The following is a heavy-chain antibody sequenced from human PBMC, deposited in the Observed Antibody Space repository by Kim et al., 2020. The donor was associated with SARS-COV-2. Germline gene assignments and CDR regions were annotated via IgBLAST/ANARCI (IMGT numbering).Heavy chain of an antibody. CDR3: ANGIVGATTAWLFRTPYYFDY. CDR1: GFTFSSYA. J-gene: IGHJ4*02. CDR2: ISGSGGST. V-gene: IGHV3-23*01. Sequence: GGSLRLSCAASGFTFSSYAMSWVRQAPGKGLEWVSAISGSGGSTYYADSVKGRFTISRDNSKNTLYLQMNSLRAEDTAVYYCANGIVGATTAWLFRTPYYFDYWGQGTLVTVSS. D-gene: IGHD1-26*01.